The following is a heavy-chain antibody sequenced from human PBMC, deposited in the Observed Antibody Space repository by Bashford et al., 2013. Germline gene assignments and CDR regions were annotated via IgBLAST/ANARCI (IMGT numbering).Heavy chain of an antibody. CDR2: ISGSGDDT. CDR3: ATSHSGKVYACDI. D-gene: IGHD1-26*01. J-gene: IGHJ3*02. Sequence: VRQAPGKGLECVSVISGSGDDTYYADSVKGRFTVSRDNSKNTLYLQMNSLRDGDTAVYHCATSHSGKVYACDIWGHGTMVTVSS. V-gene: IGHV3-23*01.